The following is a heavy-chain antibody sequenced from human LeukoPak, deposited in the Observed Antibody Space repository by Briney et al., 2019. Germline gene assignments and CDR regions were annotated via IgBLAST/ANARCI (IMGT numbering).Heavy chain of an antibody. J-gene: IGHJ6*03. D-gene: IGHD2-2*03. CDR3: ARSTGYSQDYYYYMDV. CDR2: IYTSGST. Sequence: SETLSLTCTVSGGSISSYYWSWIRQPAGKGLEWIGRIYTSGSTNYNPSLKSRVTMSVDTSKNQFSLKLSSVTAADTAVYYCARSTGYSQDYYYYMDVWGKGTTVTVSS. V-gene: IGHV4-4*07. CDR1: GGSISSYY.